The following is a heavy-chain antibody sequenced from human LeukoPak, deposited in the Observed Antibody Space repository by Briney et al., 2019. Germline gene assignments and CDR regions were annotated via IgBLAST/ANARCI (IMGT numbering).Heavy chain of an antibody. Sequence: GGSLRLSCAASGFTFGSYAMSWVRQAPGKGLEWVSAISGSGGSTYYADSAKGRFTISRDNSKNTLYLQMNSLRAEDTAVYYCAKAERYSSGWYQAFDYWGQGTLVTVSS. V-gene: IGHV3-23*01. D-gene: IGHD6-19*01. CDR1: GFTFGSYA. J-gene: IGHJ4*02. CDR2: ISGSGGST. CDR3: AKAERYSSGWYQAFDY.